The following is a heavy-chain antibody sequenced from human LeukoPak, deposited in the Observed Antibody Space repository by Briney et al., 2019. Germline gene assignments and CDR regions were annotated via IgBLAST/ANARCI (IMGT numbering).Heavy chain of an antibody. V-gene: IGHV4-59*08. CDR2: IVYSGST. D-gene: IGHD5-24*01. J-gene: IGHJ3*02. CDR1: GGSISSYY. CDR3: ARHREMDSYEAFDM. Sequence: SETLSLTCTGSGGSISSYYWSWIRQPPGQGLEWIGFIVYSGSTNYNPSLKSRVTISIDTSNNQLSLKLSSVTAADTAVYYCARHREMDSYEAFDMWGQGTMVTVSS.